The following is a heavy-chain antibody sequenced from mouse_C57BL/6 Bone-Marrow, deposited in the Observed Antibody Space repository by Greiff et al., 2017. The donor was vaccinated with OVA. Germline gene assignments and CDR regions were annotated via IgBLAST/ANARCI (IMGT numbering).Heavy chain of an antibody. CDR3: TNYYYGSSYHYYAMDY. CDR2: IDPETGGT. D-gene: IGHD1-1*01. Sequence: QVQLQQSGAELVRPGASVTLSCKASGYTFTDYEMHWVKQTPVHGLEWIGAIDPETGGTAYNQKFKGKAILTADKSSSTAYMELRSLTSEDSAVYYCTNYYYGSSYHYYAMDYWGQGTSVTVSS. V-gene: IGHV1-15*01. CDR1: GYTFTDYE. J-gene: IGHJ4*01.